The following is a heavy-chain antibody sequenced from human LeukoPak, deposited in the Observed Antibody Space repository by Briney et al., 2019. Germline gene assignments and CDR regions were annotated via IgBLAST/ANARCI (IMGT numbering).Heavy chain of an antibody. D-gene: IGHD3-10*01. CDR2: IYYSGST. Sequence: SETLSLTCTVSGGSISSSSYYWGWIRQPPGKGPEWIGSIYYSGSTYYNPSLKSRVTISVDTSKNQFSLKLNSVTAADTAVYYCARHEIRIYYGSGTLNWFDPWGQGTLVTVSS. CDR3: ARHEIRIYYGSGTLNWFDP. V-gene: IGHV4-39*01. CDR1: GGSISSSSYY. J-gene: IGHJ5*02.